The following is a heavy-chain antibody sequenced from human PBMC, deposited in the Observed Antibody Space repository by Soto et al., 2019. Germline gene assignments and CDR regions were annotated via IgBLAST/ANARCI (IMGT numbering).Heavy chain of an antibody. Sequence: EVQLLESGGGLVQPGGSLRLSCAASGFIFSSYAMSWVRQAPGKGLEWVSGMSGSGDSTYYADSVKGRFTISRDNSKNMLYLQMNSLRTEDTALYYCVKVRSTVVVAAANYWGQGTLVTVSS. CDR3: VKVRSTVVVAAANY. J-gene: IGHJ4*02. CDR1: GFIFSSYA. CDR2: MSGSGDST. D-gene: IGHD2-15*01. V-gene: IGHV3-23*01.